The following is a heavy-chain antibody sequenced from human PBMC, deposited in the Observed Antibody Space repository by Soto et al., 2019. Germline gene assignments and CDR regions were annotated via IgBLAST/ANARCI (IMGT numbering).Heavy chain of an antibody. V-gene: IGHV3-73*02. J-gene: IGHJ4*02. CDR3: TTTYSSGSY. CDR1: GFTFSGSA. Sequence: EVQLVESGGGLVQPGGSLKLSCAASGFTFSGSAMHWVRQASGKGLEWVGRIRSKANSYATAYAASVKGRFTISRDDSKNTAYLQMNSLKTEDTAVYYCTTTYSSGSYWGQGTLVTVSS. CDR2: IRSKANSYAT. D-gene: IGHD6-19*01.